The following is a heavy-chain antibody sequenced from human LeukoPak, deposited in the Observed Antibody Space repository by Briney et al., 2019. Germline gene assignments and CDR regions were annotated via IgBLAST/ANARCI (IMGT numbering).Heavy chain of an antibody. CDR2: ISGSGGST. CDR3: AKAPPRLTTVTTFLH. Sequence: PGGSLRLSCAASGFTFSSYAMSWVRQAPGKGLEWVSAISGSGGSTYYADSVKGRFTISRDNSKNTLYLQMNSLRTEDTAVYYCAKAPPRLTTVTTFLHWGQGTLVTVSS. J-gene: IGHJ4*02. D-gene: IGHD4-11*01. V-gene: IGHV3-23*01. CDR1: GFTFSSYA.